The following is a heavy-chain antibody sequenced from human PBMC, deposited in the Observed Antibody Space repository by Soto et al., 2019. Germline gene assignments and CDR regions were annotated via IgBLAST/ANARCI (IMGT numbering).Heavy chain of an antibody. J-gene: IGHJ5*02. CDR1: GYTFTSYG. CDR2: ISAYNGNT. D-gene: IGHD3-22*01. Sequence: QVQLVQSGAEVKKPGASVKVSCKASGYTFTSYGISWVRQAPGQGLEWMGWISAYNGNTNYAQKLQGRVTMTTDTSTSTAYMELRSLRSDDTAVYYCAGRNYYDSSGYSPWFDPWGQRTLVTVSS. V-gene: IGHV1-18*01. CDR3: AGRNYYDSSGYSPWFDP.